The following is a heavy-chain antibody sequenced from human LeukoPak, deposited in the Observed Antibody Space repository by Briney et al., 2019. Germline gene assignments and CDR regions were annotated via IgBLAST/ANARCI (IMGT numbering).Heavy chain of an antibody. CDR1: GGSISSTAYY. V-gene: IGHV4-39*07. CDR3: ARVNGSYWYFHL. CDR2: FYYNGVT. J-gene: IGHJ2*01. D-gene: IGHD2-8*01. Sequence: SETLSLTCTVSGGSISSTAYYWGWIRQPPGKGLEWIGSFYYNGVTYYNPSLKSRVTISIDTSKIHFSLKLSSVTAADTAVYYCARVNGSYWYFHLWGRGTLVTVSS.